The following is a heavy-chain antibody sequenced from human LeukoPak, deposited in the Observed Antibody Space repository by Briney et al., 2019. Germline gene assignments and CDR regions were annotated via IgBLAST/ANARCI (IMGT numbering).Heavy chain of an antibody. Sequence: TSVTVSCKASGYTFTDYYMHWVRQAPGQGLEWMGWINPKSGGTNYAQQFQGRVTMTRDTSISTAYMELSNLRSDDTALYYCATLYSSPDYWGQGTLVTVSS. CDR3: ATLYSSPDY. CDR1: GYTFTDYY. CDR2: INPKSGGT. J-gene: IGHJ4*02. V-gene: IGHV1-2*02. D-gene: IGHD6-13*01.